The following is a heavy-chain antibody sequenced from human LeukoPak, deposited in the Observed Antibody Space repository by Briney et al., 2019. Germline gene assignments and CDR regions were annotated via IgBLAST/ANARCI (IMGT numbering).Heavy chain of an antibody. V-gene: IGHV3-23*01. CDR3: AANPDYGGNSVVYAFDI. CDR1: GFTFSSYA. J-gene: IGHJ3*02. Sequence: GGSLRLSCAASGFTFSSYAMSWVRQAPGKGLEWVSAISGSGGSTYYADSVKGRFTISRDNSKNTLYLQMNSLRAEDTAVYYCAANPDYGGNSVVYAFDIWGQGTMVTVSS. CDR2: ISGSGGST. D-gene: IGHD4-23*01.